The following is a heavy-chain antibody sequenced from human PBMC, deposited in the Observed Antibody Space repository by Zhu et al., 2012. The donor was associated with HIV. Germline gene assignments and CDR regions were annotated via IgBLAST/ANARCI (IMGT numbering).Heavy chain of an antibody. Sequence: QVQLQESGPGLVRPSQTLSLTCSVSGGSVSGSSYFWTWIRQTPGKGLEWIGYIHHSGSTNYSPSLRSRVSMSVDTSKNQFSLKLSSVTAADAALYYCVRDVFANRGWIGSPGALDIWGQGTMVTVSS. J-gene: IGHJ3*02. CDR3: VRDVFANRGWIGSPGALDI. V-gene: IGHV4-61*01. CDR1: GGSVSGSSYF. D-gene: IGHD7-27*01. CDR2: IHHSGST.